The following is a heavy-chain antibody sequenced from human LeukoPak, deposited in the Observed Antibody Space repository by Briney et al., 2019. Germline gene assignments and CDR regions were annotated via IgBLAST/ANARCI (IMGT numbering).Heavy chain of an antibody. CDR2: IKQDGSEK. J-gene: IGHJ6*03. Sequence: GGSLRLSCAASGFTFSSYAMHWVRQAPGKGLEWVANIKQDGSEKYYVDSVKGRFTISRDNAKNSLYVQMNSLRAEDTAVYYCARATVTPLYQYYYMDVWGKGTTVTVSS. D-gene: IGHD4-11*01. CDR1: GFTFSSYA. V-gene: IGHV3-7*04. CDR3: ARATVTPLYQYYYMDV.